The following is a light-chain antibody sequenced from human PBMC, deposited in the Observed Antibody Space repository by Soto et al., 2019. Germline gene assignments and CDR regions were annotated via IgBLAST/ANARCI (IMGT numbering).Light chain of an antibody. V-gene: IGLV2-23*02. Sequence: QSVLTQPASVSGSPGQSITISCTGTSSDVGSYNLVSWYQQHPGKAPKVMIYEVDKRPSGVSNRFSGFKSGNTASLTISGLQAEDDADYYCCSYAGSTIFYVFGTGTKVTGL. CDR1: SSDVGSYNL. CDR3: CSYAGSTIFYV. J-gene: IGLJ1*01. CDR2: EVD.